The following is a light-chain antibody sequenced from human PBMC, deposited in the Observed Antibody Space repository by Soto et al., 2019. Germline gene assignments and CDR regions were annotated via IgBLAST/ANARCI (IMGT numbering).Light chain of an antibody. CDR2: GAS. CDR3: QQYNNWPFT. V-gene: IGKV3-15*01. Sequence: EIVMTQSPATLSVSPGERATLSCRASQSISSNLAWYQQKPGQAPRLLIYGASTRATGIPATFSGSGSGTEFTLTISSLQSEDFAVYYCQQYNNWPFTFGPGTKVDIE. J-gene: IGKJ3*01. CDR1: QSISSN.